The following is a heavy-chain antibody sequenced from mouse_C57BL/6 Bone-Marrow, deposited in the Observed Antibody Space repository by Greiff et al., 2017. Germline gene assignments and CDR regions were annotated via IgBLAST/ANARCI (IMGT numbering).Heavy chain of an antibody. CDR3: ARWNYGSSRWYVDV. V-gene: IGHV1-64*01. Sequence: QVQLQQPGAELVKPGASVKLSCKASGYTFTSYWMHWVKQRPGQGLEWIGMIHPNSGSTNYNEKFKSKATLTVDKSSSTAYMQLSILTSEDSAVYYCARWNYGSSRWYVDVWGTGTTVTVSS. CDR1: GYTFTSYW. CDR2: IHPNSGST. J-gene: IGHJ1*03. D-gene: IGHD1-1*01.